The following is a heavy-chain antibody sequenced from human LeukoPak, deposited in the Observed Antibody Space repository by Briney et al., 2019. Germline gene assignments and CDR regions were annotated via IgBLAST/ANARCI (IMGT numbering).Heavy chain of an antibody. CDR2: IYYSGST. CDR3: ARTRDGYNPFDY. V-gene: IGHV4-59*01. CDR1: GGSISSYY. Sequence: SETLSLTCTVSGGSISSYYWSGLRQPPGKGLEWIAYIYYSGSTNYNPSLKRRVTMSVDTSKNQFSLKLSSVTAADTAVYYCARTRDGYNPFDYWGQGTLVTVSS. J-gene: IGHJ4*02. D-gene: IGHD5-24*01.